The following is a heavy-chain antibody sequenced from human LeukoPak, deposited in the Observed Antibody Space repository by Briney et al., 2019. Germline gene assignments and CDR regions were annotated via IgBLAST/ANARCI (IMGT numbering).Heavy chain of an antibody. J-gene: IGHJ6*03. D-gene: IGHD6-6*01. CDR3: ARGYGSSPFYYYYYMDV. CDR1: GFTVSSNY. CDR2: IYSGGST. Sequence: GGSLRLSCAASGFTVSSNYMSWVRQAPGKGLEWVSVIYSGGSTYYADSVKGRFTISGDNSKNTLYLQMNSLRAEDTAVYYCARGYGSSPFYYYYYMDVWGKGTTVTVSS. V-gene: IGHV3-53*01.